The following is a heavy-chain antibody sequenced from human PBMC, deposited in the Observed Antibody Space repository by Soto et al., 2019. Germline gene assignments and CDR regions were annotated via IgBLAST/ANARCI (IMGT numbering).Heavy chain of an antibody. D-gene: IGHD6-6*01. V-gene: IGHV3-15*07. Sequence: PWGSLRLSCAASVFTFSTDWINWFRQAPGKGLEWVGRIKSKTDGGTSDFAAPVRGRFAISRDDSESMVYLQMDSLKTEDTAVYYCSTDSHFTLKLVRFDYWGLGTLVTVSS. CDR2: IKSKTDGGTS. J-gene: IGHJ4*01. CDR3: STDSHFTLKLVRFDY. CDR1: VFTFSTDW.